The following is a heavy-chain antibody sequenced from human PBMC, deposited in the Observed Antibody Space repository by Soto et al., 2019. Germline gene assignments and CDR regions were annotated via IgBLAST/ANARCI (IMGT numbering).Heavy chain of an antibody. Sequence: EVQLLESGGGLVQPGGSLRLSCAASGFTFSSYAMRWVRQAPGKGLEWVSAISGSGDTTYYADSVKGRFTISRDNSKNTVNLQINSLRGEDTALYYCATRGSGSYYDYWGQGTLVTVSS. CDR1: GFTFSSYA. V-gene: IGHV3-23*01. J-gene: IGHJ4*02. CDR2: ISGSGDTT. CDR3: ATRGSGSYYDY. D-gene: IGHD1-26*01.